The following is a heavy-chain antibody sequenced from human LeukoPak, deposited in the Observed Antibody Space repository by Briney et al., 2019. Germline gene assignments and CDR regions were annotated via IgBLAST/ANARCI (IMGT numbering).Heavy chain of an antibody. CDR2: IYYSGST. Sequence: SETLSLTCTVSGGSVSSGSYYWGWIRQPPGKWLEWIGNIYYSGSTYYNPSLKSRVTISVETSKNQFSLKLSSVTAADTAVYYCARARILYSRWFDPWGQGTLVTVSS. D-gene: IGHD2-15*01. CDR1: GGSVSSGSYY. J-gene: IGHJ5*02. V-gene: IGHV4-39*07. CDR3: ARARILYSRWFDP.